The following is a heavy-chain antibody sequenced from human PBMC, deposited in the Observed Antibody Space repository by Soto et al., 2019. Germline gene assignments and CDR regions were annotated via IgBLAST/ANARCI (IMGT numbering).Heavy chain of an antibody. Sequence: QVQLQEAGPGLVKPSQTLSLTCTVPGVSISSGDYYWSWIRQHPGKGLDWIGHIYNSGSTYYNTYLNSRVTISVDTSKNQFSLKLNSVTAADTAVYYCARVSYSSYPLYYYYGMDVWGQGTTVTVSS. V-gene: IGHV4-31*03. CDR1: GVSISSGDYY. D-gene: IGHD6-6*01. J-gene: IGHJ6*01. CDR2: IYNSGST. CDR3: ARVSYSSYPLYYYYGMDV.